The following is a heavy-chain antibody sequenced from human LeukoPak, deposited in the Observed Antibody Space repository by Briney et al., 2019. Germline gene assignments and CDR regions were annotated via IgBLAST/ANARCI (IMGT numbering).Heavy chain of an antibody. V-gene: IGHV3-30*02. D-gene: IGHD6-19*01. CDR2: IQYDGSYK. CDR3: AKDVVGQQWPENY. CDR1: EFTFSSYG. Sequence: GGSLRLSCAASEFTFSSYGMHWVRQAPGKGLEEVAFIQYDGSYKDYGDSVKGRFTISRDNSKNTLYLQMNSLRAEDTAVYFCAKDVVGQQWPENYWGQGTLVTVSS. J-gene: IGHJ4*02.